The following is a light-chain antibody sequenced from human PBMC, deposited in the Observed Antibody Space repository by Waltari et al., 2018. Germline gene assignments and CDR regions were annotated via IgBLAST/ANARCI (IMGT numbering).Light chain of an antibody. CDR3: CSYAGSTSWV. V-gene: IGLV2-23*01. CDR2: EGS. Sequence: QSALTQPASVSGSPGQSITILCTGPSSDVGRYNLLSWYQQYPGKAPKLMIYEGSKRPSGVSNRFSGSKSGNTASLTISGLQADDEADYYCCSYAGSTSWVFGGGTKVTVL. J-gene: IGLJ3*02. CDR1: SSDVGRYNL.